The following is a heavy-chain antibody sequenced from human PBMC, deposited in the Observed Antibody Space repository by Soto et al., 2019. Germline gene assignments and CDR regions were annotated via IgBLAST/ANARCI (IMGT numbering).Heavy chain of an antibody. CDR1: GFTFSDFY. Sequence: GGSLRLSCAASGFTFSDFYMSWIRQAPGKGLECLSYISGTGGDISYADSVRGRFTVSRDNARNSLYLQMDSLRADDTALYYCARTARLFDYWGQGALVTVSS. D-gene: IGHD6-6*01. CDR2: ISGTGGDI. J-gene: IGHJ4*02. V-gene: IGHV3-11*01. CDR3: ARTARLFDY.